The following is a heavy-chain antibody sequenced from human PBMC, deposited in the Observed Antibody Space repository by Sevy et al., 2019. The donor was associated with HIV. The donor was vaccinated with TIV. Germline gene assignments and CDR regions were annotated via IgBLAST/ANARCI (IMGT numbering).Heavy chain of an antibody. D-gene: IGHD3-3*01. J-gene: IGHJ6*02. CDR1: GFTFGDYA. CDR2: IRSKAYGGTT. CDR3: TRAEYYDFWSGYHVMDYYYGIDV. V-gene: IGHV3-49*04. Sequence: GTLRLSCTASGFTFGDYAMSWVRQAPGKGLEWVGFIRSKAYGGTTEYAASVKGRFTISRDDSKSIAYLQMNSLKTEDTAVYYCTRAEYYDFWSGYHVMDYYYGIDVWGQGTTVTVSS.